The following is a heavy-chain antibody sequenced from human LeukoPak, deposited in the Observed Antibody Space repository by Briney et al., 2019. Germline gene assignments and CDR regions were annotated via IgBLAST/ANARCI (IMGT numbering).Heavy chain of an antibody. CDR2: IYYSEST. V-gene: IGHV4-59*01. CDR3: ARSLAYGDSDY. Sequence: SETLSLTCTVSGGSISSYYWIWIRQPPGKGLQWIGYIYYSESTNYNPSLTSRVTISVDTSKNQFSLRLTSVNAADTAVYYCARSLAYGDSDYWGQGTLVTVSS. J-gene: IGHJ4*02. CDR1: GGSISSYY. D-gene: IGHD4-17*01.